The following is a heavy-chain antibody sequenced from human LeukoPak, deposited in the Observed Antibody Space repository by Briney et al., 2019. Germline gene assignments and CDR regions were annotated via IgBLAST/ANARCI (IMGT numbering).Heavy chain of an antibody. V-gene: IGHV4-39*01. D-gene: IGHD4-17*01. J-gene: IGHJ4*02. CDR1: GGSISSSSYY. CDR3: ARHRNGDPPDY. CDR2: IYYSGST. Sequence: PSETLSLTCTVSGGSISSSSYYWGWIRQPPGKGLEWIGSIYYSGSTYYNPSLKSRVTISVDTSKNQFSLKLSSVTTADTAVYYCARHRNGDPPDYWGQGTLVTVSS.